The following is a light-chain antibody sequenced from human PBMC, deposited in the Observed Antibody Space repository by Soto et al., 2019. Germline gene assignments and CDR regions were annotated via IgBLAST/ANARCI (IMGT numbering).Light chain of an antibody. CDR3: QHCQPYGDSPPPT. Sequence: EIVMTQSPATLSVSPGERATLSCRASQSVSTNLAWYQQKPGQAPRLLIYDASSRATGVPDRFSGSGSGTDFTLTISRLEPEDFAVYYWQHCQPYGDSPPPTFGGGTKVDIK. J-gene: IGKJ4*01. CDR1: QSVSTN. CDR2: DAS. V-gene: IGKV3D-20*02.